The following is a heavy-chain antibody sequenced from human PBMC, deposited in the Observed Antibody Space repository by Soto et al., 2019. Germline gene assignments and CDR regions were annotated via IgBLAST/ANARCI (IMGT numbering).Heavy chain of an antibody. CDR1: GGSIRSGGYD. Sequence: TLSLTCTVSGGSIRSGGYDWSWVRQNPRKGLEWIGNIYYSGNTYYNPSLKSRLTISVDTSKNQFSRNLSSVTAADTAVYYCARDRLMATAVTARHYFGLDVWGQGTTVTVSS. D-gene: IGHD5-18*01. CDR3: ARDRLMATAVTARHYFGLDV. V-gene: IGHV4-31*03. CDR2: IYYSGNT. J-gene: IGHJ6*02.